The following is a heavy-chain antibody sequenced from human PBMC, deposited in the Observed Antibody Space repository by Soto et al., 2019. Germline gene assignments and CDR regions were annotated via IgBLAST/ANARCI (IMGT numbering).Heavy chain of an antibody. CDR2: IYYSGST. CDR3: ARVGCSGGSCSPGPFDY. D-gene: IGHD2-15*01. J-gene: IGHJ4*02. V-gene: IGHV4-59*06. CDR1: GGSISSYY. Sequence: SETLSLTCTVSGGSISSYYWSWIRQPPGKGLEWIGYIYYSGSTYYNPSLKSRVTISVDTSKNQFSLKLSSVTAADTAVYYCARVGCSGGSCSPGPFDYWGQGTLVTVSS.